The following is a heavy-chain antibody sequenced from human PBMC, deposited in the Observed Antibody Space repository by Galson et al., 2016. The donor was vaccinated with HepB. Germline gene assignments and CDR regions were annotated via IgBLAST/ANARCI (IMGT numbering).Heavy chain of an antibody. Sequence: SVKVSCKASGYKFPRSGFTWVRQAPGQGLEWMGWISAWNGQTRYPQKFQGRITMTTDTSTGTAYMELTSLRSDDTAVYYCARASWEFATNFDYWGQGTLVTVSS. J-gene: IGHJ4*02. V-gene: IGHV1-18*01. CDR2: ISAWNGQT. CDR3: ARASWEFATNFDY. CDR1: GYKFPRSG. D-gene: IGHD1-26*01.